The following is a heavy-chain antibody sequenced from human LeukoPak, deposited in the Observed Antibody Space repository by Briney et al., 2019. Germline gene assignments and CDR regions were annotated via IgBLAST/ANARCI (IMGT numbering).Heavy chain of an antibody. Sequence: GASVKVSCKASGYTFTGYYMHWVRQAPGQGLEWMGWINPNSGGTNYAQKFQGRVTMTRDTSISTAYMELSRLRSDDTAVYYCARAAYSGSYRSRGTYKDYFDYWGQGTLVTVSS. CDR2: INPNSGGT. CDR3: ARAAYSGSYRSRGTYKDYFDY. D-gene: IGHD1-26*01. CDR1: GYTFTGYY. V-gene: IGHV1-2*02. J-gene: IGHJ4*02.